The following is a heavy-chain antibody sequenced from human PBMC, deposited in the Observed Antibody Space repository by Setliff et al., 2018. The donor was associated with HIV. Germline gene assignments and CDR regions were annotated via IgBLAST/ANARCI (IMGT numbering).Heavy chain of an antibody. CDR2: INPYNGNT. J-gene: IGHJ6*03. CDR1: GYTITNHA. V-gene: IGHV1-18*04. Sequence: ASVKVSCKASGYTITNHALTWVRQAPGQGLDWMGRINPYNGNTYYAQKLQGRVTMTKDTSTSTAYMELRSLRSDDTAVYYCARDSSFNMDVWGKGTTVTVSS. CDR3: ARDSSFNMDV.